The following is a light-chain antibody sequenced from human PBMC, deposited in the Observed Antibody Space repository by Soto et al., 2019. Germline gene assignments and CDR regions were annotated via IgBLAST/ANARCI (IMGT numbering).Light chain of an antibody. CDR2: VAS. Sequence: DIQMTQSPSSLSASVGDRVTITCRASQSISRYLNWYQQKPGKAPNLLIYVASSLQSEVPSRFSGSGSGTDFTLTISSLQPEDFATYYCQQLNSYPAFGGGTKVDI. V-gene: IGKV1-9*01. J-gene: IGKJ4*01. CDR3: QQLNSYPA. CDR1: QSISRY.